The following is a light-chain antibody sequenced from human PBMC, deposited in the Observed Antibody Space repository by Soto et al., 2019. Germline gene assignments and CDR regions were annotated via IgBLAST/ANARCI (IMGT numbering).Light chain of an antibody. Sequence: EIVLTQSPGTLSLSPGEEATLSCRASQSVDSNYVAGYQQKAGQTPRLISDWATGRAEGSPHRFSGSGVGTDFTLTSSRLEPAASAVYFCQQYTGPPTTFGQGTRLEIK. CDR2: WAT. CDR3: QQYTGPPTT. CDR1: QSVDSNY. V-gene: IGKV3-20*01. J-gene: IGKJ5*01.